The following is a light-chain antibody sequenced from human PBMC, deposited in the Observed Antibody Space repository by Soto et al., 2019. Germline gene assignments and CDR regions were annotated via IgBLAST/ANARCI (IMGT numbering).Light chain of an antibody. CDR3: QQSYSTPRT. V-gene: IGKV1-39*01. CDR2: IAS. J-gene: IGKJ1*01. CDR1: QSISNY. Sequence: DIQMTQSPSSLSASVGDRVTISCRASQSISNYLNWYQQKPGRAPKALIYIASRLQSGVPSRFSGSGSGTDFTLTISSLQPEDFATYYCQQSYSTPRTFGQGTKVEIK.